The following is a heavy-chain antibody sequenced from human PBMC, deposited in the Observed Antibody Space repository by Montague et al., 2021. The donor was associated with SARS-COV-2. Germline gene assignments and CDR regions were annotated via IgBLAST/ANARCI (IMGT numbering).Heavy chain of an antibody. CDR2: ISHTGRT. D-gene: IGHD2-8*01. J-gene: IGHJ4*02. CDR3: ARQLPSYCATNKCYPYYFDG. Sequence: SETLSLTCTVSVGSISSPDYYWGWIRQSPATVLEWIGSISHTGRTYYNPSLRSRVSFSMDTSKNHFSLSLSSVTVADTAVYFCARQLPSYCATNKCYPYYFDGWGQGALVTVSS. CDR1: VGSISSPDYY. V-gene: IGHV4-39*01.